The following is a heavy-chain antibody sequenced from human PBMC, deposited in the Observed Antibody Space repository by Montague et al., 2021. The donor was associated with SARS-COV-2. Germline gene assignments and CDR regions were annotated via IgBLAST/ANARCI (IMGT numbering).Heavy chain of an antibody. D-gene: IGHD3-9*01. CDR3: ARLAADEEEGFGGRVVIISGAELDY. Sequence: SETLSLTCTVSGVSISSRSFYSAWIRQPPVKVLEWIGTIYYNGRTAYTPSLKSRVTMAVDTAKNQFSLKLNSVSAADTAVFYCARLAADEEEGFGGRVVIISGAELDYWGQGTLVTVSS. CDR2: IYYNGRT. J-gene: IGHJ4*02. CDR1: GVSISSRSFY. V-gene: IGHV4-39*01.